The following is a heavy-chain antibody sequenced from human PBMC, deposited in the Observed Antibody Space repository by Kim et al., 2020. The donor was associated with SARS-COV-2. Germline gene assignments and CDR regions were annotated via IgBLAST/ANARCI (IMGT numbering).Heavy chain of an antibody. D-gene: IGHD2-15*01. Sequence: SETLSLTCTVSGGSISSYYWSWIRQPPGKGLEWIGYIYYSGSTNYNPSLKSRVTISVDTSKNQFSLKLSSVTAADTAVYYCARDSSGPPGYYYGMDVWGQGTTVTVSS. V-gene: IGHV4-59*12. J-gene: IGHJ6*02. CDR1: GGSISSYY. CDR2: IYYSGST. CDR3: ARDSSGPPGYYYGMDV.